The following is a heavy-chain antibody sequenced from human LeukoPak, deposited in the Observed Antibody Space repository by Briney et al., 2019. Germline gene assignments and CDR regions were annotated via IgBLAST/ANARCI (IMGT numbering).Heavy chain of an antibody. V-gene: IGHV3-74*01. CDR3: ARDFDSSTYL. J-gene: IGHJ4*02. Sequence: LAGGSLRLSFSASGFTFSSYWMAWVRQPPGKGLVWVSRINTDGSRIYDADSVKGRFTISIDNARNTLYLQMNSLRAEDSAVYYCARDFDSSTYLWGQGTLVTVSS. CDR1: GFTFSSYW. CDR2: INTDGSRI. D-gene: IGHD2/OR15-2a*01.